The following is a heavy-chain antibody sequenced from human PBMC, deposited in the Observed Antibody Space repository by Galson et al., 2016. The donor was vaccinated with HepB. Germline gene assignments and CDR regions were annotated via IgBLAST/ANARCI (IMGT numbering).Heavy chain of an antibody. V-gene: IGHV3-53*01. CDR3: AGDSNDSPNLDY. CDR2: IYRGGRT. Sequence: SLRLSCAVSGLSVSWNYISWVRQAPGKGLEWVAIIYRGGRTYFADSVKGRFTISTDTSKNTLYLQMNSLRAGDTAVYYCAGDSNDSPNLDYWGQGTLVTGSS. CDR1: GLSVSWNY. J-gene: IGHJ4*02. D-gene: IGHD2-21*02.